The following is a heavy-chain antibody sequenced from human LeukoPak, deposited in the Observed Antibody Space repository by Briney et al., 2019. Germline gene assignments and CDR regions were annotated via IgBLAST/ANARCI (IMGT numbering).Heavy chain of an antibody. Sequence: GGSLRLSCAASGFIFSSYSMTWVRQAPGKGLEWVSSISSSSSYIYYADSVKGRFTISRDNAKNSLYLQMNSLRAEDTAVYYCARVLGWHHPDYWGQGTLVTVSS. V-gene: IGHV3-21*01. CDR2: ISSSSSYI. CDR1: GFIFSSYS. CDR3: ARVLGWHHPDY. D-gene: IGHD2-15*01. J-gene: IGHJ4*02.